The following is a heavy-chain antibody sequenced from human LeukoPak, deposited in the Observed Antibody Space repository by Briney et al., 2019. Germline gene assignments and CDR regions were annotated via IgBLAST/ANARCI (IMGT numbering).Heavy chain of an antibody. CDR1: GFTFSSYG. V-gene: IGHV3-7*01. CDR3: ARDLSGPSVY. D-gene: IGHD2-15*01. CDR2: IRPDGGEK. J-gene: IGHJ4*02. Sequence: GGSLRLSFAASGFTFSSYGMHWVRQAPGKGLEWVINIRPDGGEKYFVDSVKGRFTISRDNARNSLYLQMNSLRAEDTAVYYCARDLSGPSVYWGQGTLVTVSS.